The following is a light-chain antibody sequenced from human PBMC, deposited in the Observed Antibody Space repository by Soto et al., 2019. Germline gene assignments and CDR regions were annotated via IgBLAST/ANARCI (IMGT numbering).Light chain of an antibody. CDR2: DAS. CDR3: QQCFSLPPT. J-gene: IGKJ1*01. Sequence: DIQMTQSPSTLSASVGDRVTITFRASQSISSWLAWYQQKPGKAPKFLIYDASNLESGVPSRFSGSGSGTDFTLTISNLQPDDFAVYYCQQCFSLPPTFGHGTKVDI. CDR1: QSISSW. V-gene: IGKV1-5*01.